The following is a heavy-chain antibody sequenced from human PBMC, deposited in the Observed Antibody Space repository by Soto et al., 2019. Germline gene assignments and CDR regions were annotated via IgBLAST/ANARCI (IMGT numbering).Heavy chain of an antibody. CDR2: ISGSGGGT. D-gene: IGHD3-16*02. V-gene: IGHV3-23*01. Sequence: GGSLRLSCAASGFTFSNYAMSWVRQAPGKGLDRVSSISGSGGGTYHADSVKGRFTISRDNSKNTLYLQMNSLRAEDKAVYHCAKDHRPLQLSLGQLSPLDFDYWGQGNLVTVSS. J-gene: IGHJ4*02. CDR1: GFTFSNYA. CDR3: AKDHRPLQLSLGQLSPLDFDY.